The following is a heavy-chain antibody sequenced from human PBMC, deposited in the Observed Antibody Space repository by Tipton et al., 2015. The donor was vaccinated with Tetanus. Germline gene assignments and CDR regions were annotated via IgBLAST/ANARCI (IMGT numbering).Heavy chain of an antibody. D-gene: IGHD4-11*01. Sequence: TLSLTCTVSGGSIRSGGYYWTWIRQHPERGLEWLGYIYYTGNTYYNPSLKSRVTISVDTSKNQFSLKLTSLTAADTAVYYCARRLVQNWFDPWGQGTLVTASS. V-gene: IGHV4-31*03. J-gene: IGHJ5*02. CDR3: ARRLVQNWFDP. CDR2: IYYTGNT. CDR1: GGSIRSGGYY.